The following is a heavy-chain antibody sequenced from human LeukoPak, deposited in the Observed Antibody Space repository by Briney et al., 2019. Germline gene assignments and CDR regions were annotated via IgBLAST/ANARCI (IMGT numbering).Heavy chain of an antibody. CDR2: IGGSGGST. V-gene: IGHV3-23*01. Sequence: GGSLRLSCAASGFTFSSYAMSWVRQAPGKGLEWVSAIGGSGGSTYYADSVKGRFTISRDNSKNTLYLQMNSLRAEDTAVYYCAKVGVVASAPGYDYWGQGTLVTVSS. CDR3: AKVGVVASAPGYDY. J-gene: IGHJ4*02. D-gene: IGHD3-22*01. CDR1: GFTFSSYA.